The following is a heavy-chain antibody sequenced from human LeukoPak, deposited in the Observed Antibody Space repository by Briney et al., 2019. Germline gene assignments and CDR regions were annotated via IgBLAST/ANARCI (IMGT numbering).Heavy chain of an antibody. V-gene: IGHV4-30-4*01. CDR2: IYSSGTA. J-gene: IGHJ6*04. CDR1: GASINSGDYY. D-gene: IGHD3-16*01. Sequence: PSQTLSLTCTVSGASINSGDYYWTWIRQPPGQGLEWIGNIYSSGTAYYSPCLKSLITISLDTSKNQFSLKLTAVTAADTAVYFCARDGGLYDLDVWGKGTTVIVSS. CDR3: ARDGGLYDLDV.